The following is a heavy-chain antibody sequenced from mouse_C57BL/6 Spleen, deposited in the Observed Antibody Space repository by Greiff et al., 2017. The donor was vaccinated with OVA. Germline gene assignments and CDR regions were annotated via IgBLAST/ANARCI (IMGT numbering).Heavy chain of an antibody. CDR1: GYTFTSYW. CDR2: IDPSDSYT. V-gene: IGHV1-59*01. Sequence: QVQLQQPGAELVRPGTSVKLSCKASGYTFTSYWMHWVKQRPGQGLEWIGVIDPSDSYTNYHQQFKGKATLTVDTSSSTAYMQLSSLTSEDSAVYYCARRRGTGTNYFDYWGQGTTLTVSS. J-gene: IGHJ2*01. CDR3: ARRRGTGTNYFDY. D-gene: IGHD4-1*01.